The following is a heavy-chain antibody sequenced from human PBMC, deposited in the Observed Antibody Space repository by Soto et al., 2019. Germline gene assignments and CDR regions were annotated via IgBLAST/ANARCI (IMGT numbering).Heavy chain of an antibody. Sequence: EVQLVESGGGLVKPGGSLRLSCAASGFDFTTFSMNWVRQAPGKGLEWVSFISPSSPYTSYADSVKGRFIISGDNAENSVYLQMNSLRAEDTGVYYCARRPETFWSGYPGAFDFWGRGTLVIVSS. CDR1: GFDFTTFS. CDR3: ARRPETFWSGYPGAFDF. J-gene: IGHJ4*02. CDR2: ISPSSPYT. D-gene: IGHD3-3*01. V-gene: IGHV3-21*03.